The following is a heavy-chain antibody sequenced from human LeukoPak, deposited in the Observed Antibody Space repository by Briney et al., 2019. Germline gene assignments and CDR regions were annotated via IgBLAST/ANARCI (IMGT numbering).Heavy chain of an antibody. Sequence: ASVKVSCKASGGTFSSYAISWVRQAPGQGLEWMGWINPNSGGTNYAQKFQGRVTMTRDTSISTAYMELSRLRSDDTAVYYCASLAARPEPFDYWGQGTLVTVSS. CDR2: INPNSGGT. CDR1: GGTFSSYA. V-gene: IGHV1-2*02. D-gene: IGHD6-6*01. J-gene: IGHJ4*02. CDR3: ASLAARPEPFDY.